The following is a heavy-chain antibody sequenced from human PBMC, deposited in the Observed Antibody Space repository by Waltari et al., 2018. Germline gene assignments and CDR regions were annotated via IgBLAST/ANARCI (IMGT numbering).Heavy chain of an antibody. CDR1: GFTFSSYE. D-gene: IGHD2-21*02. CDR3: ARDPPPLAYCGGDCYPFDY. Sequence: EVQLVESGGGLVQPGGSLRLSCAASGFTFSSYEMNWVRQAPGKGLEWVSYISSSGSTIYYADSLKGRFTISRDNAKNLLYLQMNSLRAEDTAVYYCARDPPPLAYCGGDCYPFDYWGQGTLVTVSS. V-gene: IGHV3-48*03. J-gene: IGHJ4*02. CDR2: ISSSGSTI.